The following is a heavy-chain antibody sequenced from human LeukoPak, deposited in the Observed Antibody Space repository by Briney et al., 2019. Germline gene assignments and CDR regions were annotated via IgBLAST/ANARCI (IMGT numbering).Heavy chain of an antibody. CDR1: GFTFSHFW. V-gene: IGHV3-7*01. CDR3: AKARGNDYGDRYYFDY. J-gene: IGHJ4*02. D-gene: IGHD4-17*01. CDR2: IKKTGSET. Sequence: GGSLRLSCAASGFTFSHFWMSWVRQAPGKGLEWVAYIKKTGSETYYVDSVKGRFTITRDNTRNSLFLQMYSLRAEDTAVYYCAKARGNDYGDRYYFDYWGQGTLVTVSS.